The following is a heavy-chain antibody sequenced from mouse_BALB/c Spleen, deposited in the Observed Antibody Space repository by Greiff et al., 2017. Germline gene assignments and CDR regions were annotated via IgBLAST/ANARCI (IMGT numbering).Heavy chain of an antibody. J-gene: IGHJ4*01. CDR1: GYTFTNYW. CDR3: ARKDYGSSSFYAMDY. V-gene: IGHV1-63*02. CDR2: ILPGSGST. D-gene: IGHD1-1*01. Sequence: QVQLQQSGAELVRPGTSVKMSCKAAGYTFTNYWIEWVKQRPGHGLEWIGEILPGSGSTNYNEKFKGKATFTADTSSNTAYMQLSSLTSEDSAVYYCARKDYGSSSFYAMDYWGQGTSVTVSS.